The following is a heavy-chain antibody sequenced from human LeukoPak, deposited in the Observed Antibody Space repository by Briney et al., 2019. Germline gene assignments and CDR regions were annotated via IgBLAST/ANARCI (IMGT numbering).Heavy chain of an antibody. D-gene: IGHD1-14*01. CDR2: IKQDGSEK. Sequence: PGGSLRLSCAASGFTLSSYWMSWVRQAPGKGLEWVANIKQDGSEKYYVDSVKGRFIISRDNAKNSVYLQMNSLRAEDTAVYYCASIRRTEEAFEYWGQGTLVTVSS. CDR3: ASIRRTEEAFEY. CDR1: GFTLSSYW. V-gene: IGHV3-7*05. J-gene: IGHJ4*02.